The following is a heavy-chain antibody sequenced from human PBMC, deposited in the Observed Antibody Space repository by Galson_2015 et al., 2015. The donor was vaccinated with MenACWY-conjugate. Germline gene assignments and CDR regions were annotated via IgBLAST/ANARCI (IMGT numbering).Heavy chain of an antibody. CDR2: INRDGTST. D-gene: IGHD2-15*01. V-gene: IGHV3-74*01. CDR1: GFTFTRRW. Sequence: SLRLSCAVSGFTFTRRWMHWVRQVPGKGLVWVSRINRDGTSTTYADSVKGRFTISRDNAKNTLYLQMNSLRVEDTAMYYCVRDRGDTVAVIPADYFDYWGQGTLVTVS. CDR3: VRDRGDTVAVIPADYFDY. J-gene: IGHJ4*02.